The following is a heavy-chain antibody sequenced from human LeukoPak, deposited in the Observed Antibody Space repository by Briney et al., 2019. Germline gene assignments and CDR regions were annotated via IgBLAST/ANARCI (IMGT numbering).Heavy chain of an antibody. J-gene: IGHJ6*03. CDR1: GYTFTIYG. D-gene: IGHD3-16*02. V-gene: IGHV1-18*01. Sequence: ASVTVSCTDSGYTFTIYGISWLRPGPGQGLEWMGWISAYNGSTNYAQTLQGRVTMTTDTSTSTAYMEMRSLRSDDTAVYYCARDYDYVWGSYRFWSYYYYMDVWGKGTTVTVPS. CDR3: ARDYDYVWGSYRFWSYYYYMDV. CDR2: ISAYNGST.